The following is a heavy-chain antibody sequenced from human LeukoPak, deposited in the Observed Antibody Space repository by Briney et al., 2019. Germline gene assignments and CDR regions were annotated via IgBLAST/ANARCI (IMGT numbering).Heavy chain of an antibody. Sequence: SETLSLTCSVSGGSMSSYYWSWIRQPAGKALEWIGRISTSGSTTYNPSLKSRVTISVDKSKNQFSLKLSSVTAADTAVYYCARGPVTIFGVVIIPDYFDYWGQGTLVTVSS. CDR2: ISTSGST. J-gene: IGHJ4*02. CDR1: GGSMSSYY. V-gene: IGHV4-4*07. CDR3: ARGPVTIFGVVIIPDYFDY. D-gene: IGHD3-3*01.